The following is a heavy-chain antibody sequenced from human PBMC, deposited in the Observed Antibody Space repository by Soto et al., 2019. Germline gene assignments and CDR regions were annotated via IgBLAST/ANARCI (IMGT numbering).Heavy chain of an antibody. CDR1: GFTFSNYA. CDR2: ISGSGGST. D-gene: IGHD2-15*01. V-gene: IGHV3-23*01. J-gene: IGHJ4*02. Sequence: EVQLLESGGGLVQPGGSLRLSCAASGFTFSNYAMSWVRQAPGKGLEWVSTISGSGGSTYYADSVKGRFTISRDNYKNPLYLQMNTLRAEDTAIYYCAKANRYCSGSNCYTFDYWGQGTLVTVSS. CDR3: AKANRYCSGSNCYTFDY.